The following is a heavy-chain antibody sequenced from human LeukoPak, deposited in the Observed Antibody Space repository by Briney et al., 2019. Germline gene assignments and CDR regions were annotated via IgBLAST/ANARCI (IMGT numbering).Heavy chain of an antibody. D-gene: IGHD4-17*01. V-gene: IGHV4-39*07. CDR1: GVSISSSSYY. Sequence: PSETLSLTCTVSGVSISSSSYYWGWLRQPPGKGLEWIGSIYYSGSTYYNPSLKRRVTISVDTSKNQFSLKLSSVTAADTAVYYCARALAGDYGDVGYNWFDPSGQGTLVTVSS. J-gene: IGHJ5*02. CDR2: IYYSGST. CDR3: ARALAGDYGDVGYNWFDP.